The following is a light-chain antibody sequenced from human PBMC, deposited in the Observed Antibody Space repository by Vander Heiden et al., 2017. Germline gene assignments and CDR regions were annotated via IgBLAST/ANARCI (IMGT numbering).Light chain of an antibody. Sequence: IVMSHSPDYLAESLGGRATITCKSLQRVLYSSNNRNYLAWYQQKPGQPPKLLIYCASTRESGVPDRFSGSGSGTDFTLTISSLQAEDVAVYYCQQDYSTPQTFGQGTKVEIK. J-gene: IGKJ1*01. CDR1: QRVLYSSNNRNY. V-gene: IGKV4-1*01. CDR3: QQDYSTPQT. CDR2: CAS.